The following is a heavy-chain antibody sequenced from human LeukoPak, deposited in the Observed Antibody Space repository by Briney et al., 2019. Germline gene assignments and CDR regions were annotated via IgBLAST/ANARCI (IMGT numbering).Heavy chain of an antibody. CDR2: ISGSGGST. Sequence: PGGSLRLSCAASGFTFSSYAMSWVRQAPGKGLEWVSAISGSGGSTYYADSVKGRFTISRDNSKNLLYLEMNSLTVEDTALYYCTTIAASDIDYWGQGTLVTVSS. V-gene: IGHV3-23*01. J-gene: IGHJ4*02. CDR1: GFTFSSYA. D-gene: IGHD6-25*01. CDR3: TTIAASDIDY.